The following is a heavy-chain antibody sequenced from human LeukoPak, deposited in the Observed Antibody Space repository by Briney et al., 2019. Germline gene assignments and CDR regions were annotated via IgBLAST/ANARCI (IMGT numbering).Heavy chain of an antibody. CDR2: ISAYNGNT. CDR1: GYTFTSYG. CDR3: ARAGRRIVVVPASPDY. J-gene: IGHJ4*02. D-gene: IGHD2-2*01. Sequence: ASVKVSCKASGYTFTSYGISWVRQAPGQGLEWMGWISAYNGNTNYAQKLQGRVTMTTDTSTSTAYMELRSLRSDDTAVYYCARAGRRIVVVPASPDYWGQGTLVTVSS. V-gene: IGHV1-18*01.